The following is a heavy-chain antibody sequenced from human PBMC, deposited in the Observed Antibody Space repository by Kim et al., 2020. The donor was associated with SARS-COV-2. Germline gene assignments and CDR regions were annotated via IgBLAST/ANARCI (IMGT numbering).Heavy chain of an antibody. CDR1: GFTFSSYG. J-gene: IGHJ6*02. V-gene: IGHV3-74*01. Sequence: GGSLRLSCAASGFTFSSYGMRWVRQAPGKGLVWVSGISSGGSSTSYADSVKGRFTISRDNAKNTLYLQMNSLRAEDTAVYYCARFYASTVTIVYYYVMDDWGQGTTVTVSS. D-gene: IGHD3-16*01. CDR2: ISSGGSST. CDR3: ARFYASTVTIVYYYVMDD.